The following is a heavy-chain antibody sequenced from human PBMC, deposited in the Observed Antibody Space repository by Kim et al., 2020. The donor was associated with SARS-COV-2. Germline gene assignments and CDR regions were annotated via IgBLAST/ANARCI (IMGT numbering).Heavy chain of an antibody. Sequence: SETLSLTCTVSGGSISSSSYYWGWIRQPPGKGLEWIGSIYYSGSTYYNPSLKSRVTISVDTSKNQFSLKLSSVTAADTAVYYCARLNLFYSSGWQGPDYWGQRTLVTVSS. CDR2: IYYSGST. J-gene: IGHJ4*02. CDR3: ARLNLFYSSGWQGPDY. V-gene: IGHV4-39*01. CDR1: GGSISSSSYY. D-gene: IGHD6-19*01.